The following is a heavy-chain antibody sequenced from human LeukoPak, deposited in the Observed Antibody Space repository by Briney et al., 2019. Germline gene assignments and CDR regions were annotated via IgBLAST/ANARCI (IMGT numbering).Heavy chain of an antibody. CDR3: AKGPALGRDGYNSIDY. J-gene: IGHJ4*02. CDR1: GFAFSSYA. Sequence: PGGSLRLSCAASGFAFSSYAMNWVRQAPGKGLEWVSAISGSGGSTYYADSVKGRFTISRDNSKNTLYPQMNSLRAEDTAVYYCAKGPALGRDGYNSIDYWGQGTLVTVSS. CDR2: ISGSGGST. V-gene: IGHV3-23*01. D-gene: IGHD5-24*01.